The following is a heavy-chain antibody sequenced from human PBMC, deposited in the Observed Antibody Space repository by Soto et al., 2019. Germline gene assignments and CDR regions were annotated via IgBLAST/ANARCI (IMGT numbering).Heavy chain of an antibody. Sequence: SGPTLVNPSQTLTLTCTLSGSSLSLSGVCLSWIRQPPGKALEWLARIDWDDDKYYSISLKSRLTISRDTSKNQVFLTMTNMDPVDTGTYYCARIPLPGRAVRASDWWGPGTLVTVSS. V-gene: IGHV2-70*11. CDR1: GSSLSLSGVC. CDR3: ARIPLPGRAVRASDW. D-gene: IGHD6-19*01. J-gene: IGHJ4*02. CDR2: IDWDDDK.